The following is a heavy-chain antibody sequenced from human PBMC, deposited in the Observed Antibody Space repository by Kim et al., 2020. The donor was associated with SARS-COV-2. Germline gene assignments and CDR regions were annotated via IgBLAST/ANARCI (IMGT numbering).Heavy chain of an antibody. J-gene: IGHJ4*02. Sequence: SETLSLTCTVSGGSISSYYWSWIRQPPGKGLEWIGYIYYSGSTNYNPSLKSRVTISVDTSKNQFSLKLSSVTAADTAVYYCARGPRKPPYYFDYWGQGTLVTVSS. CDR1: GGSISSYY. V-gene: IGHV4-59*13. CDR3: ARGPRKPPYYFDY. CDR2: IYYSGST.